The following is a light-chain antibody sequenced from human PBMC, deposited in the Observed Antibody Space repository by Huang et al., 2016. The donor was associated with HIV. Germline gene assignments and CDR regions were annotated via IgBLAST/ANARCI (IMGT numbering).Light chain of an antibody. CDR2: DAS. J-gene: IGKJ1*01. CDR1: QSVSRTF. Sequence: EIVLTQSPGTLSLSPGERATLSCRASQSVSRTFLAWYQQKPGQSPRLRIYDASSRATGIPDRFSGSVSGTDFTLTISRLKPEDFAVYYCQQYSTSPPRTFGQGTRVELK. V-gene: IGKV3-20*01. CDR3: QQYSTSPPRT.